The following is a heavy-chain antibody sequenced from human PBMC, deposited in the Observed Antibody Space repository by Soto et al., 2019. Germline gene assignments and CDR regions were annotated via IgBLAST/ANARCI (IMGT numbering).Heavy chain of an antibody. D-gene: IGHD4-17*01. CDR2: FNSDGSST. V-gene: IGHV3-74*01. CDR3: ATWVDYGDFEGFDF. CDR1: GFSFSSHS. J-gene: IGHJ4*02. Sequence: GGSLRLSCAASGFSFSSHSMTWVRQAPGKGLEWVSGFNSDGSSTIYADSVKGRFTMTWDTSITTAYLDLSRLTTNDTATYFCATWVDYGDFEGFDFWGQGTLVTVSS.